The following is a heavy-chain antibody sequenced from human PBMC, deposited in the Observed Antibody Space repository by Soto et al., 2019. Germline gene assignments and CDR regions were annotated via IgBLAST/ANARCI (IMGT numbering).Heavy chain of an antibody. CDR2: IYNSGST. D-gene: IGHD6-19*01. CDR1: GGSISSYY. V-gene: IGHV4-59*08. CDR3: ASSFYTSGWNYFDY. Sequence: QVQLQESGPGLVKPSETLSLTCTVSGGSISSYYWSWIRQPPGKALEWIGYIYNSGSTNYKPSLKSRVTLSVDRSKNQFSLKLSSVTAADTAMYYCASSFYTSGWNYFDYWGQGAPVTVSS. J-gene: IGHJ4*02.